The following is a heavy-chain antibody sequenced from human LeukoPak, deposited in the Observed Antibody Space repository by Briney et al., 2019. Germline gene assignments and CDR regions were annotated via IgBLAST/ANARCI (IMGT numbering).Heavy chain of an antibody. D-gene: IGHD6-13*01. Sequence: GGSLRLSCAASGFTFSSYAMSWVRQAPGKGLEWVSAISGSGGSTYYADSVKGRFTISRDNSKNTLYLQMNSLRAEDTAVYYCARDLIAAAGGHYYYYYGMDVWGQGTTVTVSS. J-gene: IGHJ6*02. CDR3: ARDLIAAAGGHYYYYYGMDV. V-gene: IGHV3-23*01. CDR2: ISGSGGST. CDR1: GFTFSSYA.